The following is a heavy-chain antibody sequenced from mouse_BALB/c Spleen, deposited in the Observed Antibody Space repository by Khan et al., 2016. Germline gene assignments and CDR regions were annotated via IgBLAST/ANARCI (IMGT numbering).Heavy chain of an antibody. CDR1: GYTFTTAG. CDR3: ARARDN. V-gene: IGHV9-4*02. CDR2: INTHSGVP. Sequence: QIQLVQSGPELKKPGESVRLSCKASGYTFTTAGMQWVQKMPGKGLKWIGWINTHSGVPNYAEDFKGRFAFSLDTSASTAYLQISNLTNEDTATYFCARARDNWGQEASITVSS. J-gene: IGHJ4*01.